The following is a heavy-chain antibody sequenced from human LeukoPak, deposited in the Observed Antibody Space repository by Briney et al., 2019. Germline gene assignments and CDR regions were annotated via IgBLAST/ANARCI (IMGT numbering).Heavy chain of an antibody. J-gene: IGHJ4*02. Sequence: GGSLRLSCAASGFTLSSYSMNWVREAPGKGVEGVSYISTSSSYIYYADSVKRRFTISRDHATNSLYLQINSLRAEDTAVYYCATDGSGYYYFDYWGQGTLVTVSS. CDR1: GFTLSSYS. CDR3: ATDGSGYYYFDY. CDR2: ISTSSSYI. V-gene: IGHV3-21*01. D-gene: IGHD3-22*01.